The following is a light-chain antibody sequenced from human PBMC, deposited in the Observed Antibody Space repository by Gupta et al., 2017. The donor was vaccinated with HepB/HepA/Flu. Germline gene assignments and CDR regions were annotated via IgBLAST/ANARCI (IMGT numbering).Light chain of an antibody. J-gene: IGKJ2*01. CDR3: QQDCSTPYT. CDR2: WAS. Sequence: DIVMTQSPDSLAVSLGERATINCKSSQSVLYSSNNKNYLAWYQQKPGQPPKLLIYWASTRESGVPDRFSGSGSGTDFTLTIGSLQAEDAAVYYCQQDCSTPYTFGQGTKLEIK. CDR1: QSVLYSSNNKNY. V-gene: IGKV4-1*01.